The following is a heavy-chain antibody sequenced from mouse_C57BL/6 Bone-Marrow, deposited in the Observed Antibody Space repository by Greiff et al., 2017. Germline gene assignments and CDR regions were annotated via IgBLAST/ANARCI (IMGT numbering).Heavy chain of an antibody. CDR1: GYTFTSYG. CDR2: ISPRSGNT. J-gene: IGHJ2*01. V-gene: IGHV1-81*01. CDR3: ARRTTVVPRDY. Sequence: VQLQQSGAELARPGASVKLSCKASGYTFTSYGISWVKQRTGQGLAWIGAISPRSGNTYYNEKFKGKATLTADKSSSTAYMERRSLTSEDSAVYFCARRTTVVPRDYWGQGTTLTVSS. D-gene: IGHD1-1*01.